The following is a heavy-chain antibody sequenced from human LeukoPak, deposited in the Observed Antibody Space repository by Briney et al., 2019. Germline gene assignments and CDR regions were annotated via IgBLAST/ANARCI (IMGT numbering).Heavy chain of an antibody. J-gene: IGHJ5*02. CDR1: GGSFSGYY. Sequence: SETLSLTCAVYGGSFSGYYWSWIRQPPGKGLEWIGEINHSGSTNYNPSLKSRVTISVDTSKNQFSLKLSSVTAADTAVYYCARELGSGNWFDPWGQGTLVIVSS. V-gene: IGHV4-34*01. CDR2: INHSGST. D-gene: IGHD6-25*01. CDR3: ARELGSGNWFDP.